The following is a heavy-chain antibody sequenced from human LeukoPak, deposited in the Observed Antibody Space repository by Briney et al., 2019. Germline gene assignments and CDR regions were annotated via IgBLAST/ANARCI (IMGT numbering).Heavy chain of an antibody. D-gene: IGHD1-26*01. CDR2: INPNSGGT. Sequence: ASVKVSCKASGYTFTGYYMHWVRQAPGQGLEWMGWINPNSGGTNYAQKFQGRVTMTRDTSISTAYMELSRLRSDDTAVYYCARAWATWELTLGYWGQGTLVTVSS. CDR1: GYTFTGYY. J-gene: IGHJ4*02. V-gene: IGHV1-2*02. CDR3: ARAWATWELTLGY.